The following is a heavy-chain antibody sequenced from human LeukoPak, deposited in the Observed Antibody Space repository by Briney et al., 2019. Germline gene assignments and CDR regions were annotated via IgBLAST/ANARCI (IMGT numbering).Heavy chain of an antibody. CDR2: IYYSGST. V-gene: IGHV4-59*01. CDR1: GGSISSYY. D-gene: IGHD3-22*01. CDR3: ARSDSSGYYPLDY. Sequence: PSETLSLTCIVSGGSISSYYWSWIRQPPGKGLEWIGYIYYSGSTNYNPSLKSRVTISVDTSKNQFSLKLSSATAADTAVYYCARSDSSGYYPLDYWGQGTLVTVSS. J-gene: IGHJ4*02.